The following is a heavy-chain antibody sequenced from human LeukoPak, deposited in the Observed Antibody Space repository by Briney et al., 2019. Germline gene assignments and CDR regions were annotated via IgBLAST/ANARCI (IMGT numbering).Heavy chain of an antibody. D-gene: IGHD2-21*01. CDR1: GGSISSGDYY. CDR2: IYYSGST. Sequence: SETLSLTCTVSGGSISSGDYYWSWIRQPPGKGLEWIGYIYYSGSTYHNPSLKSRVTISVDTSKNQFSLKLSSVTAADTAVYYCARGLGGDPYWYSDLWGRGTLVTVSS. CDR3: ARGLGGDPYWYSDL. J-gene: IGHJ2*01. V-gene: IGHV4-30-4*01.